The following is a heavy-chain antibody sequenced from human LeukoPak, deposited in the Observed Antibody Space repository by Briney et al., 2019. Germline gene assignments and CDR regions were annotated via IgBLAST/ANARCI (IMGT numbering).Heavy chain of an antibody. J-gene: IGHJ4*02. D-gene: IGHD1-26*01. CDR3: AKLGRLLGAAISAGGSYFDY. V-gene: IGHV3-30*07. Sequence: PGGSLRLSCAASGFTFSSYWMSWVRQAPGKGLEWVAVISYDGTNKNYADSVKGRFTISRDNSKNTLYLQMDSLRAEDTAIYYCAKLGRLLGAAISAGGSYFDYWGQGTLVTVSS. CDR2: ISYDGTNK. CDR1: GFTFSSYW.